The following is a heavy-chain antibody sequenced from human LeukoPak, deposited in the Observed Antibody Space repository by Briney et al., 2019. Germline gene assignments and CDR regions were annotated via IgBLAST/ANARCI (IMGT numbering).Heavy chain of an antibody. V-gene: IGHV3-74*01. Sequence: GGSLRLSCAASGFTFSNYWMHWVRQAPGKGLVWVSRINTDGSGTSYADSVKGRFTISRDNAKNTLYLQMNSLRAEDTAVYYCARGPYSSGSSADYWGQGTLVTVSS. CDR1: GFTFSNYW. CDR3: ARGPYSSGSSADY. CDR2: INTDGSGT. J-gene: IGHJ4*02. D-gene: IGHD6-19*01.